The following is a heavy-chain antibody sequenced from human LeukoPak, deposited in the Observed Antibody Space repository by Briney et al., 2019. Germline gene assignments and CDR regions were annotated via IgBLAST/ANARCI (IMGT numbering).Heavy chain of an antibody. CDR1: GFTFSSYG. V-gene: IGHV3-33*01. D-gene: IGHD4-11*01. J-gene: IGHJ4*02. CDR2: IWYDGSNK. CDR3: ARDRYSNYVGYFDY. Sequence: GRSLRLSCAASGFTFSSYGMHWVRQAPGKGLEWVAVIWYDGSNKYYADSVKGRFTISRDNSKNTLYLKMNSLRAEDTAVYYCARDRYSNYVGYFDYWGQGTLVTVSS.